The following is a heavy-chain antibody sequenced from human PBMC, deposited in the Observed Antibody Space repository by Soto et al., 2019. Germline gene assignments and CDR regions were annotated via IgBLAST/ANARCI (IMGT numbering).Heavy chain of an antibody. J-gene: IGHJ4*02. D-gene: IGHD4-17*01. Sequence: QVQLVQSGAEVKKPGSSVKVSCKASGGTFSSYAISWVRQAPGQGLEWMGGIIPIFGTANYAQKFQGRVTXXAXEXMSTAYMELSSLRSEDTAVYYCAGDPNDYGDNGVGYWGQGTLVTVSS. CDR1: GGTFSSYA. V-gene: IGHV1-69*12. CDR3: AGDPNDYGDNGVGY. CDR2: IIPIFGTA.